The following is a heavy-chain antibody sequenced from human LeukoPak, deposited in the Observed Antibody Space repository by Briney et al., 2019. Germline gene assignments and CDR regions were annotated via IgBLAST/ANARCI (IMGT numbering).Heavy chain of an antibody. D-gene: IGHD2-2*01. Sequence: GGSLRLSCAASGFTFSSNSMNWVRQAPGKGLEWVSYISSSSSTIYYADSVKGRFTISRDNSKNTLYLQMNSLRAEDTAIYYCVKGIRGYYYNMDVWGQGTTVTVSS. CDR2: ISSSSSTI. J-gene: IGHJ6*02. CDR1: GFTFSSNS. CDR3: VKGIRGYYYNMDV. V-gene: IGHV3-48*01.